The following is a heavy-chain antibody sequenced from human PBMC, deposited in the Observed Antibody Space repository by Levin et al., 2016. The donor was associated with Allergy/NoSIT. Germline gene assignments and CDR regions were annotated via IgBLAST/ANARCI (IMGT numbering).Heavy chain of an antibody. D-gene: IGHD1-1*01. Sequence: SVKVSCKASGYTFTGYYMHWVRQAPGQGLEWMGRINPMLGTPNYAQRFQGRVTFSADKSSTTAYMELRSLTLEDTAVYYCAREEEYNWNDLDCWGQGTLVTVSS. CDR1: GYTFTGYY. CDR2: INPMLGTP. V-gene: IGHV1-69*08. CDR3: AREEEYNWNDLDC. J-gene: IGHJ4*02.